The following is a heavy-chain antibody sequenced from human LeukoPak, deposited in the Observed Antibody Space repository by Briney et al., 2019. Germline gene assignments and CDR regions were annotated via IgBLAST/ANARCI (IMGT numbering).Heavy chain of an antibody. V-gene: IGHV1-69*06. J-gene: IGHJ6*03. CDR1: RYTYTSYY. CDR3: ARVVGLTGYSSTWYSGYYYYMDV. CDR2: SIPSFGTA. D-gene: IGHD6-13*01. Sequence: ASVKVSCKASRYTYTSYYMDWVRQAPGRGLEWMGGSIPSFGTANYVQKFQDRVTITADKSTSTAYMELSSLRSEDTAVYYCARVVGLTGYSSTWYSGYYYYMDVWGKGTTVTVSS.